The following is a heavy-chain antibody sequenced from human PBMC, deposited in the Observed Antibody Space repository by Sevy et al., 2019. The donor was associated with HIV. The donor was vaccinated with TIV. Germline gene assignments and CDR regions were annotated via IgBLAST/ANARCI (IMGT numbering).Heavy chain of an antibody. J-gene: IGHJ3*02. CDR2: MKSKTDGGTI. CDR1: GFTFSIIY. CDR3: TTVGFLHWGSEAFDI. Sequence: GGSLRLSCAASGFTFSIIYMNWVRQSPGKGLEWVGRMKSKTDGGTIDYAAPVKDRFTMSRDDSKNTLYLQMNSLKADDTAVYYRTTVGFLHWGSEAFDIWGQRTMVTVSS. V-gene: IGHV3-15*01. D-gene: IGHD3-16*01.